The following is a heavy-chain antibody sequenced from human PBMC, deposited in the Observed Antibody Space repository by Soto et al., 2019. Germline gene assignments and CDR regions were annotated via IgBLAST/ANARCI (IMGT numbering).Heavy chain of an antibody. CDR3: ARSIAAAGVDWFDP. Sequence: SVKVSCKASGGTFSSYTISWVRQAPGQGLEWMGRIIPILGIANYAQKFQGRVTITADKSTSTAYMELSSLRSEDTAVYYCARSIAAAGVDWFDPWGQGTLVTVSS. J-gene: IGHJ5*02. V-gene: IGHV1-69*02. CDR2: IIPILGIA. CDR1: GGTFSSYT. D-gene: IGHD6-13*01.